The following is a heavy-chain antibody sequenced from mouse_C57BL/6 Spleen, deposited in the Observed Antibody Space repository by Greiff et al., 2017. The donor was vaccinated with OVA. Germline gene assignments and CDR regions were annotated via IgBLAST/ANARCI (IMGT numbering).Heavy chain of an antibody. J-gene: IGHJ4*01. CDR2: IHPSDSDT. Sequence: HVQLQPPWAELVKPGASVKVSCKASGYTFTSYWMHWVKQRPGQGLEWIGRIHPSDSDTNYNQKFKGKATLTVDKSSSTAYMQLSSLTSEDSAVYYCAILDYGSSYEEAMDYWGQGTSVTVSS. V-gene: IGHV1-74*01. CDR1: GYTFTSYW. D-gene: IGHD1-1*01. CDR3: AILDYGSSYEEAMDY.